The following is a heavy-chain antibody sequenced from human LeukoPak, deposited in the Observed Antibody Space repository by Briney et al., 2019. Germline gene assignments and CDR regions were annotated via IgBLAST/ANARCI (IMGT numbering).Heavy chain of an antibody. J-gene: IGHJ4*02. D-gene: IGHD5-24*01. Sequence: GGSLRLSCAASGFPFSSYAMSWVRQAPGKGLEWVSVISGGDGSTYYVDSVKGRFTISRDNSKNTLYLQMNSLRAEDTAVYYCARQTGTTITRPFDYWGQGTLVTVSS. CDR2: ISGGDGST. CDR3: ARQTGTTITRPFDY. V-gene: IGHV3-23*01. CDR1: GFPFSSYA.